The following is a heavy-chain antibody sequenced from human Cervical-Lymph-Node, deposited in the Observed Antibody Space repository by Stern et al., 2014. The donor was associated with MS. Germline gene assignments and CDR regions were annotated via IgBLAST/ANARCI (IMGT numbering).Heavy chain of an antibody. CDR3: ARGVTAVTNYVPNWCFDL. CDR2: VYYSGIT. D-gene: IGHD4-11*01. Sequence: QVQLVESGPGLVKPSETLSLTCTVSGGSITNRDYWGWIRQSPGKGLEWIGSVYYSGITYYRPSLKSLATISIDTSRNPIFLRFTSVTATDTAVYFCARGVTAVTNYVPNWCFDLWGRGTLVTVSS. CDR1: GGSITNRDY. J-gene: IGHJ2*01. V-gene: IGHV4-39*02.